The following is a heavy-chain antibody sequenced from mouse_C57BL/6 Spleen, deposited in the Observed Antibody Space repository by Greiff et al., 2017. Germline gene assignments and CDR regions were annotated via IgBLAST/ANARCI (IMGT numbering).Heavy chain of an antibody. CDR3: AKEGEITTVVATRYLDV. J-gene: IGHJ1*03. D-gene: IGHD1-1*01. CDR2: IYPGSGNT. Sequence: QVQLQQSGAELVRPGASVKLSCKASGYTFTDYYINWVKQRPGQGLEWIARIYPGSGNTYYNEKFKGKATLTAEKSSSTAYMQPSSLTSEDSAVYFCAKEGEITTVVATRYLDVWGTGTTVTVSS. CDR1: GYTFTDYY. V-gene: IGHV1-76*01.